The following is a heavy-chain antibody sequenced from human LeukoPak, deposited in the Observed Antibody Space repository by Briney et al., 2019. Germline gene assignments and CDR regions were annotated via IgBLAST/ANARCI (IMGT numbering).Heavy chain of an antibody. J-gene: IGHJ4*02. V-gene: IGHV3-11*01. Sequence: PGGSLRLSCAASGFTFSDYYMSWIRQAPGKGLEWVSYISSSGSTIYYADSVKGRFTISRDNAKNSLYLQMNSLRAEDTAVYYCAKDPRSGSPHFDYWGQGTLVTVSS. CDR1: GFTFSDYY. D-gene: IGHD3-10*01. CDR3: AKDPRSGSPHFDY. CDR2: ISSSGSTI.